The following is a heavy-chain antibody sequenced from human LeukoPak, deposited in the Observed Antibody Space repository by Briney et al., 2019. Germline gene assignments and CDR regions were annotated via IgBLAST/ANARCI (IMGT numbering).Heavy chain of an antibody. J-gene: IGHJ5*02. CDR1: GGSVSSSTYY. D-gene: IGHD4-17*01. CDR2: IYYSGST. V-gene: IGHV4-39*01. CDR3: ARHDYGASNWFDP. Sequence: SDTLSLTCTVSGGSVSSSTYYWGWIRQPPGKWLEWIGSIYYSGSTYYNPSLKSRVTISVDTSKNQFSLKLTSVTAADTAVYYCARHDYGASNWFDPWGQGTLVSVSS.